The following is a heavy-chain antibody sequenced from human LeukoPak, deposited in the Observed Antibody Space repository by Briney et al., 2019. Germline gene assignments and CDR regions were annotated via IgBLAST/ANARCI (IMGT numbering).Heavy chain of an antibody. D-gene: IGHD2-15*01. J-gene: IGHJ4*02. Sequence: GGSLRLSCAASGFTFSSYAMSWVRQAPGKGLEWVSVISGSGDSTYYADSVKGRFTISRDNSKNTLYLQMNSLRAEDTAVYYCAKAPGYCSGGSCYDYWGQGTLVTVSS. CDR2: ISGSGDST. CDR3: AKAPGYCSGGSCYDY. CDR1: GFTFSSYA. V-gene: IGHV3-23*01.